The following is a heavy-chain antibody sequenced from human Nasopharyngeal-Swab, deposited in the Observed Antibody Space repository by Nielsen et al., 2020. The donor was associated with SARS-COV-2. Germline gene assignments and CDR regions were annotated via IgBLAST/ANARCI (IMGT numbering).Heavy chain of an antibody. J-gene: IGHJ4*01. Sequence: GESLKISCTASGFTFGEYAMSWVRQAPGKGLEWVGFIRSKAYGGTTEYAASVKGRFTISRDDSKSIAYLQMNSLKTEDTAVYYCTRDRDGGYRYWGQGTLVTVSS. D-gene: IGHD4-17*01. CDR1: GFTFGEYA. V-gene: IGHV3-49*04. CDR2: IRSKAYGGTT. CDR3: TRDRDGGYRY.